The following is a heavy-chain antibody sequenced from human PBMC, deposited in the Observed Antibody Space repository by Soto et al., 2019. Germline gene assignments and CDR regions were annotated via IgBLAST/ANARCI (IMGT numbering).Heavy chain of an antibody. Sequence: SENLYLTCTVPRESLGRSSWSWTRQSPGKRMEWIGYIFHSGTTNYNPSLKSRVTISVDTSKNQFSLNLSSLTTADTAVYFCAGVVNRYSSTSTEVVGFDY. CDR3: AGVVNRYSSTSTEVVGFDY. J-gene: IGHJ4*01. CDR2: IFHSGTT. D-gene: IGHD2-2*01. CDR1: RESLGRSS. V-gene: IGHV4-59*01.